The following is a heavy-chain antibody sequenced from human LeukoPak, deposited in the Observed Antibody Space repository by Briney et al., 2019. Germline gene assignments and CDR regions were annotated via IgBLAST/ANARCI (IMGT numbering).Heavy chain of an antibody. D-gene: IGHD3-10*01. CDR1: GYTFTGYY. CDR2: INPNSGGT. V-gene: IGHV1-2*02. J-gene: IGHJ4*02. Sequence: ASVKVSCKASGYTFTGYYMHWVRQAPGQGLEWMGWINPNSGGTNYAQKFQGRVTMTRDTSISTAYMELSRLRSDDTAVYYCAREEPHYYGSGIDYWGQGTLVTVSS. CDR3: AREEPHYYGSGIDY.